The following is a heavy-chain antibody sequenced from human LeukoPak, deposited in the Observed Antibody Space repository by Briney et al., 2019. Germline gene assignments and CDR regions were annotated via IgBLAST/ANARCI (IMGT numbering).Heavy chain of an antibody. CDR1: GASISGYY. D-gene: IGHD1-14*01. CDR3: AILPTV. V-gene: IGHV4-59*01. J-gene: IGHJ4*02. Sequence: SETLSLTCTVSGASISGYYWSWIRQPPGKGLEWIGYIYNSVNDYNPSLKSRVIISSDPSKNQFSLRLSSMTAADTAVYYCAILPTVCGQGALVSASS. CDR2: IYNSVN.